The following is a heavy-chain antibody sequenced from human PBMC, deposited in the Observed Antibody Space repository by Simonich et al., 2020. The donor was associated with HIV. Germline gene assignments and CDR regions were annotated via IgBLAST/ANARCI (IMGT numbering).Heavy chain of an antibody. CDR1: GGSFSGYY. J-gene: IGHJ4*02. V-gene: IGHV4-34*01. CDR3: ARRHPTTVTTPYFDY. D-gene: IGHD4-17*01. Sequence: QVQLQQWGAGLLKPSETLSLTCAVYGGSFSGYYWSWIRQPPGKGLEWIGEINHSGSTNYNPSPKGRVTISVDTSKNQFSLKLSSVTAADTAVYYCARRHPTTVTTPYFDYWGQGTLVTVSS. CDR2: INHSGST.